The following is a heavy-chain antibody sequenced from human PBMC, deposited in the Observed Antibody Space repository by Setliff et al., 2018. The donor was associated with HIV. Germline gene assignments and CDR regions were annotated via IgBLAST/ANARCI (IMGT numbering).Heavy chain of an antibody. CDR3: ARAPFRGGSFGWFDP. CDR2: IHYSGRT. Sequence: SETLSLTCTVPGDSISSGGFYCNWFRQYPEKGLEWIGWIHYSGRTNFNPSLRSRATISFDTSKNQFSLNLTSVTAADTAVYYCARAPFRGGSFGWFDPWGQGTLVTVSS. CDR1: GDSISSGGFY. V-gene: IGHV4-31*03. J-gene: IGHJ5*02. D-gene: IGHD2-15*01.